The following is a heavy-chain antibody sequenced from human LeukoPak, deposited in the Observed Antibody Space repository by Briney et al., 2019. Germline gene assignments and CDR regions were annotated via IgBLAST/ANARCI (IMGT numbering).Heavy chain of an antibody. CDR3: ARDSDSGFQ. CDR2: IDNRGST. Sequence: PSETLSLTCTVSGGSFNFYFRHWIRQPPGKGLEWIGEIDNRGSTSYTPSLRGRVIVSVDTSRNDVSLKLTSVTAADTAVYYCARDSDSGFQWGQGTLVTVSS. CDR1: GGSFNFYF. V-gene: IGHV4-34*01. D-gene: IGHD3-10*01. J-gene: IGHJ1*01.